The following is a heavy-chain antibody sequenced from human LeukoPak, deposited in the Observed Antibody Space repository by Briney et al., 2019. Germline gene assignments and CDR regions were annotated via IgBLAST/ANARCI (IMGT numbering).Heavy chain of an antibody. CDR3: ARGRGYSGYDLVDY. CDR1: GYTFTGYY. V-gene: IGHV1-2*04. J-gene: IGHJ4*02. D-gene: IGHD5-12*01. Sequence: ASVKVSCKASGYTFTGYYMHWVRQAPGQGLEWMGWINPNSGGTNYAQKFQGWVTMTRDTSISRAYMELSRLRSDDTAVYYCARGRGYSGYDLVDYWGQGTLVTVSS. CDR2: INPNSGGT.